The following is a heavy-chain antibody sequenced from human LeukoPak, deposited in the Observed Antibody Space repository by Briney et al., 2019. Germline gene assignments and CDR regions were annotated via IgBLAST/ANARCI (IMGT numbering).Heavy chain of an antibody. CDR2: IYYSGST. Sequence: SETLSLTCTVPGGSVSSYYWSWIRQPPGKGLEWIGYIYYSGSTNYNPSLKSRVTISVDTSKNQFSLKLNSITTADTAVYYCARVRLSGTYLDAFDIWGQGTMVTVSS. CDR3: ARVRLSGTYLDAFDI. V-gene: IGHV4-59*02. J-gene: IGHJ3*02. D-gene: IGHD1-26*01. CDR1: GGSVSSYY.